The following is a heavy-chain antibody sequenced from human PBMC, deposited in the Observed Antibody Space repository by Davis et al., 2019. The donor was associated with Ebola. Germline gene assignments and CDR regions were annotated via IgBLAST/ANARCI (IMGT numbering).Heavy chain of an antibody. J-gene: IGHJ3*02. V-gene: IGHV3-33*06. Sequence: PGGSLRLSCAASGFTFSSYGMHWVRQAPGTGLEWVAVIWYDGSNKYYADSVKGRFTMSRDNSRGTLYLQMNSLRVEDSAIYYCVKDSSNIWFDIWGQGTLVTVSS. CDR1: GFTFSSYG. CDR3: VKDSSNIWFDI. CDR2: IWYDGSNK. D-gene: IGHD2/OR15-2a*01.